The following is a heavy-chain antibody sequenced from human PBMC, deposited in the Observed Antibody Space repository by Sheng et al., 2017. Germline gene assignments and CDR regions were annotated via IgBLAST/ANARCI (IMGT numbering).Heavy chain of an antibody. CDR1: GGTLNNYA. J-gene: IGHJ6*02. D-gene: IGHD2-2*01. CDR3: ASPGIPNYYYYGMDV. Sequence: QVQLVQSGAEVKKPGSSVKVSCKASGGTLNNYAISWVRQAPGQGLEWMGRVIPVFRTPNYAQKFQGRVTITADVSTSTVYMELSSLRSEDTAVYYCASPGIPNYYYYGMDVWDQGP. V-gene: IGHV1-69*18. CDR2: VIPVFRTP.